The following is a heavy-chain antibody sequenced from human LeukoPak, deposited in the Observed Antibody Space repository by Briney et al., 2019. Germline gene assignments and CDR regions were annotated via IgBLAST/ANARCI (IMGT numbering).Heavy chain of an antibody. J-gene: IGHJ4*02. Sequence: GGSLRLSCVVSGATFSTYAMSWVRQAPGKGLEWVSGIAGSNGNYVDYADSVKGRFTISRDNSKNTLYLQMNNLRAEDTAVYFCAKDGLPLVDFWGQGTLVTVSS. CDR1: GATFSTYA. CDR3: AKDGLPLVDF. CDR2: IAGSNGNYV. V-gene: IGHV3-23*01. D-gene: IGHD4-11*01.